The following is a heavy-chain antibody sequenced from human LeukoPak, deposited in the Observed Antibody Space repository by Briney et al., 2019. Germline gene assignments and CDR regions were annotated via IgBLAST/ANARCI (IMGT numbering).Heavy chain of an antibody. CDR3: VSAIRGSPIDY. D-gene: IGHD3-10*01. J-gene: IGHJ4*02. CDR1: GFSFSNYW. CDR2: IKTDGSET. V-gene: IGHV3-7*01. Sequence: GGSLRLSCAASGFSFSNYWMGWVRQAPGKGLAYVANIKTDGSETYYVDSVKGRFTISRDNAKNSLFLQMNSLRAEDTAIYYCVSAIRGSPIDYWGQGTLVTVSS.